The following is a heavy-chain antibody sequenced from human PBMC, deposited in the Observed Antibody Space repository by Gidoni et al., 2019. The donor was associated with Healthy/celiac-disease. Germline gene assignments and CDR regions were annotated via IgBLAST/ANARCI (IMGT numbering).Heavy chain of an antibody. CDR1: GFTFSSYS. Sequence: EVQLVESGGGLVKPGGSLRLSCAASGFTFSSYSMNWVRQAPGKGLEWVSSISGSSSYIYNADSVKGRFTISRDNAKNSLYLQMNSLRAEDTAVYFCARDSDYYANPKYFDHWGQGTLVTVSS. D-gene: IGHD3-10*01. CDR2: ISGSSSYI. CDR3: ARDSDYYANPKYFDH. J-gene: IGHJ4*02. V-gene: IGHV3-21*06.